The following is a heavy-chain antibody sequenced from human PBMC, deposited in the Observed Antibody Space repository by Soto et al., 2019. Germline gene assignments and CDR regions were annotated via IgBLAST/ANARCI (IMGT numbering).Heavy chain of an antibody. Sequence: ASVKVSCKASGYTFTNYAMHWVRQAPGQRLEWMGWINAGNGNTKYSQKFQGRVTVSRDTSPSTAYMELSSLRSEDTAVYYCARGGPPIDYWGQGTLVTVSS. J-gene: IGHJ4*02. V-gene: IGHV1-3*01. CDR3: ARGGPPIDY. CDR2: INAGNGNT. CDR1: GYTFTNYA. D-gene: IGHD3-10*01.